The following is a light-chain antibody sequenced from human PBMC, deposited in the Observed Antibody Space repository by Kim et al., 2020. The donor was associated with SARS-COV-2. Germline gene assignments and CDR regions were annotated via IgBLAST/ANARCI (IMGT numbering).Light chain of an antibody. CDR1: QSISSY. CDR2: AAS. Sequence: DIQMTQSPSSLSASVGDRVTITCRASQSISSYLNWYQQKPGKAPSLLIYAASTLRSGVPSRFSGSGSGTDFTLTISSLQPEDFATYYCQQSYSTPFTFGGGTKVDIK. J-gene: IGKJ4*01. CDR3: QQSYSTPFT. V-gene: IGKV1-39*01.